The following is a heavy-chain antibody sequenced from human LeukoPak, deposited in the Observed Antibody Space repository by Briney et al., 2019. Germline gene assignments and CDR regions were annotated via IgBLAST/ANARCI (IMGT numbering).Heavy chain of an antibody. D-gene: IGHD6-19*01. Sequence: PGGSLRLSCAASGLTFSSYVMSWVRQAPGKGLEWVSSISSSSSYIYYADSAKGRFTISRDNAKNSLYLQMNSLRAEDTAVYYCARSRASGWHDGMDVWGQGTTVTVSS. CDR3: ARSRASGWHDGMDV. V-gene: IGHV3-21*01. CDR1: GLTFSSYV. CDR2: ISSSSSYI. J-gene: IGHJ6*02.